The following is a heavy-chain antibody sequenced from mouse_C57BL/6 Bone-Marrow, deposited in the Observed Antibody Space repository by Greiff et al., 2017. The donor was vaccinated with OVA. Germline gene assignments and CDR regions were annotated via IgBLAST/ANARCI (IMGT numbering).Heavy chain of an antibody. V-gene: IGHV1-54*01. CDR1: GYAFTNYL. D-gene: IGHD2-5*01. Sequence: VKLMESGAELVRPGTSVKVSCKASGYAFTNYLIEWVKQRPGQGLEWIGVINPGSGGTNYNEKFKGKATLTADKSSSTAYMQLSSLTSEDSAVYFCARERDYSNLYAMDYWGQGTSVTVSS. J-gene: IGHJ4*01. CDR2: INPGSGGT. CDR3: ARERDYSNLYAMDY.